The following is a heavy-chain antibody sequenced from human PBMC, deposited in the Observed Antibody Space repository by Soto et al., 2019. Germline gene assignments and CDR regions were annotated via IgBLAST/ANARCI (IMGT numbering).Heavy chain of an antibody. J-gene: IGHJ4*02. V-gene: IGHV1-46*01. CDR1: GYIFTSSY. CDR3: AREFGGFDA. Sequence: QVQLVQSGAEVKKPGASVKVSCKASGYIFTSSYIHWVRQAPRQWLEWMGLINPGEYGTTYAQKFRFRVSVTSDTSTNTVYMELSSLTSEDTAVYYCAREFGGFDAWGQGTLVTVSS. CDR2: INPGEYGT. D-gene: IGHD3-16*01.